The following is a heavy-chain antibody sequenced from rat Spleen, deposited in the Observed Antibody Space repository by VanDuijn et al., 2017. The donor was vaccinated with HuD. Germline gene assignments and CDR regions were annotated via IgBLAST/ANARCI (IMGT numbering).Heavy chain of an antibody. D-gene: IGHD1-1*01. CDR3: ARHGGYYNGDYLMDA. J-gene: IGHJ4*01. CDR1: GFTFSNYY. CDR2: ISPSGGST. Sequence: EVQLVESGGGLVQPGRSLKLSCAASGFTFSNYYMAWVRQAPTKGLEWVASISPSGGSTYYPDSVKGRFTISRDNAKSTQYLQMDSLRSEDTATYYCARHGGYYNGDYLMDAWGQGASVTVSS. V-gene: IGHV5-25*01.